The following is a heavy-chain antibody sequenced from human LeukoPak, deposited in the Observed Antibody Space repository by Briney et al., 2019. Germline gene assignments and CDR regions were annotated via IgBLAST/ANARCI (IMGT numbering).Heavy chain of an antibody. J-gene: IGHJ4*02. D-gene: IGHD3-10*01. Sequence: GGSLRLSCAASGFTFSSNGMHWVRQAPGKGLEWVAVVWFDGSNRYYADSVKGRFTISRDNSKNTLYLQMNSLRAEDTAVYYCAREYGSVLGDYWGQGTLVTVSS. CDR2: VWFDGSNR. CDR3: AREYGSVLGDY. V-gene: IGHV3-33*01. CDR1: GFTFSSNG.